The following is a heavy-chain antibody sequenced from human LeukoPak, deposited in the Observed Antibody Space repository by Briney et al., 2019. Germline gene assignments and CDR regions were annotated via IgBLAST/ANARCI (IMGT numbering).Heavy chain of an antibody. J-gene: IGHJ4*02. D-gene: IGHD1-26*01. CDR1: GGSISSSSYY. Sequence: KPSETLSLTCTVSGGSISSSSYYWGWIRQPPGKGLEWIGSIYYSGSTYYNPSLKSRVTISVDTSKNQFSLKLSSVTAADTAVYYCARGYSGSYYGVWGQGTLSPSLQ. V-gene: IGHV4-39*01. CDR3: ARGYSGSYYGV. CDR2: IYYSGST.